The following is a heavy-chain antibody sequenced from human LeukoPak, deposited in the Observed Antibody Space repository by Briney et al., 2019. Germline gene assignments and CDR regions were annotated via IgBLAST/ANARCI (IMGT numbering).Heavy chain of an antibody. Sequence: SETLSLTCTVSGGSISSYYWSWIRQPPGKGLEWIGYIYYSGSTNYNPSLKSRVTISVDTSKNQFSLKLSSVTAADTAVYYCASGQYYDSSAYPPAEYFQHWGQGTLVTVSS. CDR2: IYYSGST. J-gene: IGHJ1*01. CDR1: GGSISSYY. D-gene: IGHD3-22*01. CDR3: ASGQYYDSSAYPPAEYFQH. V-gene: IGHV4-59*01.